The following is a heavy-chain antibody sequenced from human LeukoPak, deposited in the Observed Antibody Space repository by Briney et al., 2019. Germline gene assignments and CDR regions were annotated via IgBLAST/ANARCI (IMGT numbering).Heavy chain of an antibody. CDR3: AKAQFAYSSGYSPFDY. V-gene: IGHV3-30-3*01. J-gene: IGHJ4*02. Sequence: PGGSLRLSCAASGFRFRNHAMHWVRQAPGKGLEWVAVISYDGSNKYYADSVKGRFTISRENSKNTLYLQMNSLRAEDTAVYYCAKAQFAYSSGYSPFDYWGQGTLVTVSS. D-gene: IGHD3-22*01. CDR2: ISYDGSNK. CDR1: GFRFRNHA.